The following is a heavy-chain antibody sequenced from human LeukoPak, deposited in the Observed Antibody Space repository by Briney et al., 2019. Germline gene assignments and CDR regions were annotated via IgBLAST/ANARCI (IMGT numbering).Heavy chain of an antibody. CDR2: INTNTGNP. J-gene: IGHJ4*02. V-gene: IGHV7-4-1*02. D-gene: IGHD1-7*01. CDR1: GYTFTSYA. Sequence: ASVKVSCKASGYTFTSYAMHWVRQAPGQGLEWMGWINTNTGNPTYAQGFTGRFVFSLDTSVSTAYLQISSLKAEDTAVYYCARTGTTPMSFRPTPYYFDYWGQGTLVTVSS. CDR3: ARTGTTPMSFRPTPYYFDY.